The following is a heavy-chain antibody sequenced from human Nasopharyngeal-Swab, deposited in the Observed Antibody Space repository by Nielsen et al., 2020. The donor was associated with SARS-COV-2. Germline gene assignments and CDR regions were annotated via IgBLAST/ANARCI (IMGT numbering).Heavy chain of an antibody. V-gene: IGHV1-2*02. Sequence: ASVKVSCKASGYTFTGYYMHWVRQAPGQGLEWMGWINPNSGGTNYAQKFQGRVTMTRDTSISTAYMELSRLRSDDTAVYYCARGSDIVVVPAANYYYYGMDVWGQGTTVTVSS. D-gene: IGHD2-2*01. CDR1: GYTFTGYY. CDR3: ARGSDIVVVPAANYYYYGMDV. CDR2: INPNSGGT. J-gene: IGHJ6*02.